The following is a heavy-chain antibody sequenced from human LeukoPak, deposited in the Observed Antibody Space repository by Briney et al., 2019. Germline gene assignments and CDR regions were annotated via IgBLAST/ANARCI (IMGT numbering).Heavy chain of an antibody. CDR2: IRYDGSHK. Sequence: GGSLRLSCAASGFTFSSYGMHWVRQAPGKGLEWVAFIRYDGSHKYSAGSVKGRFTISRDNSKNTLYLQMNSLRAEDTAVYHCAKAGLAMPPDYWGQGTLVTVSS. CDR3: AKAGLAMPPDY. CDR1: GFTFSSYG. J-gene: IGHJ4*02. D-gene: IGHD2-2*01. V-gene: IGHV3-30*02.